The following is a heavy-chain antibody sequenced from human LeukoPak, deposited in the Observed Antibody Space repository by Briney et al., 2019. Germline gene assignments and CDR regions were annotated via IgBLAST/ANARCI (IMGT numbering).Heavy chain of an antibody. Sequence: SETLSLTCTVSGGSISSYYWNWIRQPPGKGLEWIGYIFYSGSTNYNPSLKSRVTISVDTSKNQFSLKLSSVTAADTAVYYCARRAMTSGSSSYYPDYYYYMDVWGKGTTVTVSS. J-gene: IGHJ6*03. CDR1: GGSISSYY. V-gene: IGHV4-59*01. CDR3: ARRAMTSGSSSYYPDYYYYMDV. D-gene: IGHD3-22*01. CDR2: IFYSGST.